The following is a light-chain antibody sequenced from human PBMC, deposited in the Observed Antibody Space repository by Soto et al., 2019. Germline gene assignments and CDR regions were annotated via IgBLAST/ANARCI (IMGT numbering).Light chain of an antibody. V-gene: IGKV3-20*01. CDR3: QQYGSSSWT. CDR2: GAS. J-gene: IGKJ1*01. CDR1: QSISSSY. Sequence: ILLTQSPGTLALSPGKRATLSCRASQSISSSYLAWYQQRPGQAPRLLIYGASSRATGIPERFSGSGSGTEFTLTISRLAPEDFEVYYCQQYGSSSWTFGQGTKVDIK.